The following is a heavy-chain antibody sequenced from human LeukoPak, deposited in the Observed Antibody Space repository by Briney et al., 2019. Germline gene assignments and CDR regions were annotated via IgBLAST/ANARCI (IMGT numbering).Heavy chain of an antibody. D-gene: IGHD2-15*01. Sequence: SETLSLTCTVSGGSISSGAYYWSWIRQPPGKGLEWIGYIYYSGSTYYNPSLKSRVTISVDTSKNQFSLNLSSVTAADTAVYYCAREGSAYGMDVWGQGTTVTVSS. V-gene: IGHV4-30-4*02. CDR3: AREGSAYGMDV. CDR1: GGSISSGAYY. CDR2: IYYSGST. J-gene: IGHJ6*02.